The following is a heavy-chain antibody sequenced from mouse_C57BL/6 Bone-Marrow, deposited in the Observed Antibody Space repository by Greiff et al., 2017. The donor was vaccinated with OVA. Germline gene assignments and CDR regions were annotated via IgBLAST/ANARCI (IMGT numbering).Heavy chain of an antibody. CDR1: GFSLTSYA. CDR2: IWTGGGT. Sequence: VQLKESGPGLVAPSQSLSITCTVSGFSLTSYAISWVRQPPGKGLEWLGVIWTGGGTNYNSALKSRLSISKDNSKSQVFLKMNSLQTDDTARYYCARTLYYYGSSLYWYFDVWGTGTTVTVSS. CDR3: ARTLYYYGSSLYWYFDV. D-gene: IGHD1-1*01. J-gene: IGHJ1*03. V-gene: IGHV2-9-1*01.